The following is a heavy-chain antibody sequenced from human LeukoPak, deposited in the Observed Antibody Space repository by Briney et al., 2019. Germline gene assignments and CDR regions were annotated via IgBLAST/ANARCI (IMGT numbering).Heavy chain of an antibody. Sequence: PGGSLRLSCAASGFTFDDYGMSWVRQAPGKGLEWVSGINWNGGSTGYADSVKGRFTIPRDNAKNSLYLQMNSLRAEDTALYYCARDYRDSSGWTTPADAFDIWGQGTMVTVSS. CDR3: ARDYRDSSGWTTPADAFDI. D-gene: IGHD6-19*01. V-gene: IGHV3-20*04. J-gene: IGHJ3*02. CDR2: INWNGGST. CDR1: GFTFDDYG.